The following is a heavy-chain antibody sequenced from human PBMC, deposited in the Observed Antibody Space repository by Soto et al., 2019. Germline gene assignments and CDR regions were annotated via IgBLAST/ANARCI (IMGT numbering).Heavy chain of an antibody. CDR1: GYTFAAFF. V-gene: IGHV1-2*02. CDR3: TRDPDYGDYWGYFFDY. J-gene: IGHJ4*02. Sequence: QVQLVQSGAEVKKPGASVKVSCKTSGYTFAAFFIHWIRQAPGQGLEWMGWINPTIGATVSAQKFQDRVTMTRDTSISTAYMELRGLKSDDTAVYYCTRDPDYGDYWGYFFDYWGQGTPVSVSS. D-gene: IGHD4-17*01. CDR2: INPTIGAT.